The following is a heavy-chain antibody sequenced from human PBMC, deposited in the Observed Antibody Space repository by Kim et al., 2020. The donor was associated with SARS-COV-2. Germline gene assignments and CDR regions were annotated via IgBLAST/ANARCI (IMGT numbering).Heavy chain of an antibody. D-gene: IGHD2-2*01. J-gene: IGHJ4*02. CDR1: GFTFSSYG. Sequence: GGSLRLSCAASGFTFSSYGMHWVRQAPGKGLEWVAVISYDGSNKYYADSVKGRFTISRDNSKNTLYLQMNSLRAEDTAVYYCAKDEDIVVVPAAMLFDYWGQGTLVTVSS. CDR2: ISYDGSNK. V-gene: IGHV3-30*18. CDR3: AKDEDIVVVPAAMLFDY.